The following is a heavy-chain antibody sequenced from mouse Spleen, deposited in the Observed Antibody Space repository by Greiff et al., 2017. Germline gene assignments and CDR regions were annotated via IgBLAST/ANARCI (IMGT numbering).Heavy chain of an antibody. V-gene: IGHV5-17*01. CDR1: GFTFSDYG. D-gene: IGHD1-1*01. CDR2: ISSGSSTI. Sequence: EVQRVESGGGLVKPGGSLKLSCAASGFTFSDYGMHWVRQAPEKGLEWVAYISSGSSTIYYADTVKGRFTISRDNAKNTLFLQMTSLRSEDTAMYYCARGNYYGSSYFDYWGQGTTLTVSS. CDR3: ARGNYYGSSYFDY. J-gene: IGHJ2*01.